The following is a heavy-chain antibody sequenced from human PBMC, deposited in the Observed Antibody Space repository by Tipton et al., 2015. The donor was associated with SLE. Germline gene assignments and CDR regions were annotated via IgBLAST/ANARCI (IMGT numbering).Heavy chain of an antibody. V-gene: IGHV4-31*03. CDR1: GGSISTTTYY. J-gene: IGHJ4*02. CDR3: ARDVGGYNTGWFPYYFDY. Sequence: TLSLTCIVSGGSISTTTYYWSWIRQSPGKGLEWIGYISYSGSTNYNSSLKSRLTISVDTSKNQFSLKLSSVTAADTAVYYCARDVGGYNTGWFPYYFDYWGQGTLVTVSS. D-gene: IGHD2-8*02. CDR2: ISYSGST.